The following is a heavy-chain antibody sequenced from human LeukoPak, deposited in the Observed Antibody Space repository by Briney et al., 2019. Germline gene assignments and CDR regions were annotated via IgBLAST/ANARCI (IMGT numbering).Heavy chain of an antibody. J-gene: IGHJ6*04. V-gene: IGHV3-33*01. D-gene: IGHD3-10*01. CDR2: IWYGGSNK. CDR1: GFTFSSYG. Sequence: GGSLRLSCAASGFTFSSYGMHWVRQAPGKGLEWVAVIWYGGSNKYYADSVKGRFTISRDNSKSSLYLQMNGLRSEETAVYYCARDTGRGLALYGMDVWGKGTTVTVSS. CDR3: ARDTGRGLALYGMDV.